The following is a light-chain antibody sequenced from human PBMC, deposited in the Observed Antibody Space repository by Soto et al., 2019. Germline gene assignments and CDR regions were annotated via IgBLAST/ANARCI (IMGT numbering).Light chain of an antibody. J-gene: IGLJ1*01. CDR3: CSYAGSSTLV. V-gene: IGLV2-23*02. CDR2: VVT. Sequence: QPALTQPAYVSRSPGQSITISCTGTSSDVGSYNLVSWYQQHPGKAPKLMIYVVTKRPSGVSNRFSGSKSGNTASLTISGLQAEDEADYYCCSYAGSSTLVFGTGTKVTVL. CDR1: SSDVGSYNL.